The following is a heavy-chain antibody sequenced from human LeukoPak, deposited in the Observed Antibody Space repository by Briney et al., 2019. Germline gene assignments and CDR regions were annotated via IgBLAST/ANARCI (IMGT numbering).Heavy chain of an antibody. CDR1: GGSISSYY. CDR2: IYYSGST. V-gene: IGHV4-59*01. Sequence: SETLSPTCTVSGGSISSYYWSWIRQPPGKGLEWIGYIYYSGSTNYNPSLKSRVTISVDTSKNQFSLKLSSVTAADTAVYYCARMYSGTYYYYYYMDVWGKGTTVTVSS. D-gene: IGHD1-26*01. CDR3: ARMYSGTYYYYYYMDV. J-gene: IGHJ6*03.